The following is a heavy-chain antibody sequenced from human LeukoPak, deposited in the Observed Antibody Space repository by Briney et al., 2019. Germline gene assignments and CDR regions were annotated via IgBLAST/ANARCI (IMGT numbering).Heavy chain of an antibody. CDR1: RFTFTTFG. CDR3: AKINNNDDY. CDR2: ISPDGNLE. D-gene: IGHD1/OR15-1a*01. Sequence: GRSLRLSCAASRFTFTTFGLHWVGQAHGKGLEWVAAISPDGNLEYYTDSVKGRFTISRDNSKNMIYLQMSSLRGEDSALYYCAKINNNDDYWGQGPLVTVSS. J-gene: IGHJ4*02. V-gene: IGHV3-30*18.